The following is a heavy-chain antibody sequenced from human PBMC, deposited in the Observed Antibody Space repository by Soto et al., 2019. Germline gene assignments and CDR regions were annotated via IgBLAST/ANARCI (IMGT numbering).Heavy chain of an antibody. CDR2: ITWNGGST. J-gene: IGHJ3*02. D-gene: IGHD6-19*01. CDR3: ARDGGVAVAVDAFDS. Sequence: EVQLVESGGGVVRPGGSLRLSCAASGFTFDDFGMSWVRQAPGKGLEWVSGITWNGGSTGYADSVKGRFTISRDNAKSSLYLQMDSLRAEDTALYHCARDGGVAVAVDAFDSWGQGTMVTVSS. CDR1: GFTFDDFG. V-gene: IGHV3-20*01.